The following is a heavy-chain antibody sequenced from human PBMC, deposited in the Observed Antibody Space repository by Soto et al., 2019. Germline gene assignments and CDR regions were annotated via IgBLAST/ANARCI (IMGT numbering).Heavy chain of an antibody. V-gene: IGHV4-34*01. CDR2: SNHSGST. Sequence: QVQLQQWGAGLLKPSETLSLTCAVYGGSFSGYYWSWIRQPPGKGLEWIGESNHSGSTNYNPSLKSRVPISVDTSKSQFSLKLSSVPAAATAVYYCARRGRIAVAGFFDYWGQGTLVTVSS. CDR1: GGSFSGYY. J-gene: IGHJ4*02. CDR3: ARRGRIAVAGFFDY. D-gene: IGHD6-19*01.